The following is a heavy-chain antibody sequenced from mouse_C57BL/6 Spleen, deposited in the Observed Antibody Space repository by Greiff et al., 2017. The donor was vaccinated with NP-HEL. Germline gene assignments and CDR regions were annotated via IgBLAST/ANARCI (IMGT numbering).Heavy chain of an antibody. CDR1: GYSFTGYY. D-gene: IGHD2-5*01. J-gene: IGHJ2*01. CDR3: ERRDYSNYVDY. CDR2: INPSTGGT. V-gene: IGHV1-42*01. Sequence: EVQLQQSGPELVKPGASVKMSCKASGYSFTGYYMNWVKQSPEQSLEWIGEINPSTGGTTYNQKFKAKATLTVDKSSSTAYMQLKSLTSEDSAVYYCERRDYSNYVDYWGQGTTLTVSS.